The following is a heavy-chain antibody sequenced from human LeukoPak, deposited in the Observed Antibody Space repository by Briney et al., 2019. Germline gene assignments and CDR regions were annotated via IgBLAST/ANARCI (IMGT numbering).Heavy chain of an antibody. CDR1: GGSFSGYY. D-gene: IGHD6-19*01. V-gene: IGHV4-34*01. CDR2: INHSGST. CDR3: ARGPLAVAGTGDY. J-gene: IGHJ4*02. Sequence: SETLSLTCAVYGGSFSGYYWRWIRQPPGKGLEWIGEINHSGSTNYNPSLKSRVTISVDTSKNQFSLKLSSVTAADTAVYYCARGPLAVAGTGDYWGQGTLVTVSS.